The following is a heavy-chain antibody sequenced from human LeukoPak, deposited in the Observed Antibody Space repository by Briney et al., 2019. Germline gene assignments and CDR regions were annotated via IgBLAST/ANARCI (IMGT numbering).Heavy chain of an antibody. J-gene: IGHJ4*02. V-gene: IGHV4-59*01. Sequence: SETLSLTCTVSGGSISSYYWSWIRQPPGKGLEWIGYIYYSGSTNYNPPLKSRVTISVDTSKNQFSLKLSSVTAADTAVYYCASLEYSSLGADYWGQGTLVTVSS. CDR2: IYYSGST. D-gene: IGHD6-6*01. CDR1: GGSISSYY. CDR3: ASLEYSSLGADY.